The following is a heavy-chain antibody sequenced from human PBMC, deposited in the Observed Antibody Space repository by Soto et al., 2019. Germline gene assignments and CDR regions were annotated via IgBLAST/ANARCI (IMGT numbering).Heavy chain of an antibody. CDR2: ISAYNGNT. J-gene: IGHJ4*02. CDR3: ARDLKILGIMEADY. D-gene: IGHD1-26*01. Sequence: GASVKVSCKASGYTFTSYGISWVRQAPGQGLEWMGWISAYNGNTNYAQKLQGRVTMTTDTSTSTAYMELRSLRSDDTAVYYCARDLKILGIMEADYWGQGTLVTVSS. CDR1: GYTFTSYG. V-gene: IGHV1-18*04.